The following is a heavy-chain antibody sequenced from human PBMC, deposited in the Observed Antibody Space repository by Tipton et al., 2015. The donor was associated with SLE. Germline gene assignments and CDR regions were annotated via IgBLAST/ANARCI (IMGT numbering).Heavy chain of an antibody. J-gene: IGHJ6*02. V-gene: IGHV3-23*03. D-gene: IGHD3-10*01. CDR2: IYSGGSNV. Sequence: SLRLSCTASGFTFSHYAMTWVRQAPGKGLEWISVIYSGGSNVYYADSVKGRFTISRVNSKNTLYLQMISLRADDTALYYCARDLYPYGMDVWGQGTTVTVSS. CDR3: ARDLYPYGMDV. CDR1: GFTFSHYA.